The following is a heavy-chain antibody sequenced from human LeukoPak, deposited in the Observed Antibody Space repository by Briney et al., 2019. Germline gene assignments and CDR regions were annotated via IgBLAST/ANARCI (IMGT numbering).Heavy chain of an antibody. J-gene: IGHJ1*01. Sequence: SVKVSCKASGGTFSSYAISWVRQAPGQGLEWMEGIIPIFGTANYAQKFQGRVTITTDESTSTAYMELSSLRSEDTAVYYCARDSAPGFYFQHWGQGTLVTVSS. V-gene: IGHV1-69*05. CDR1: GGTFSSYA. D-gene: IGHD3-10*01. CDR2: IIPIFGTA. CDR3: ARDSAPGFYFQH.